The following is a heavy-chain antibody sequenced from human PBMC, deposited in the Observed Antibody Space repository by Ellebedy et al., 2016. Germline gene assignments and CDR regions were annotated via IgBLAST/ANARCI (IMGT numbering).Heavy chain of an antibody. D-gene: IGHD1-26*01. CDR3: ARERDTGSYTFDAFDI. Sequence: GESLKISXAASGFTFSSYAMSWVRQAPGKGLEWVSAISGSGGSTYYADSVKGRFTISRDNSKNTLYLQMGSLRAEDMAVYYCARERDTGSYTFDAFDIWGQGTMVTVSS. CDR2: ISGSGGST. J-gene: IGHJ3*02. CDR1: GFTFSSYA. V-gene: IGHV3-23*01.